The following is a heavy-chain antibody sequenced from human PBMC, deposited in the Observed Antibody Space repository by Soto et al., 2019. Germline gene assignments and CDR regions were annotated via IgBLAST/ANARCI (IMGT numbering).Heavy chain of an antibody. CDR3: AKDRAPDGIWIFAS. J-gene: IGHJ5*01. CDR2: IIGGDGDK. CDR1: GFTFRTFT. Sequence: SLRLSCAASGFTFRTFTMNWVRQAPGKGLEWVSGIIGGDGDKFYSDSVKGRFTISRDNSKDMLFLQMSSLRVDDTAVYYCAKDRAPDGIWIFASWGQGTLVTVSS. V-gene: IGHV3-23*01. D-gene: IGHD3-3*01.